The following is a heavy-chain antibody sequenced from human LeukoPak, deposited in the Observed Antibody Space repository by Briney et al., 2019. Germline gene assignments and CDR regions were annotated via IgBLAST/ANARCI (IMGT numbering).Heavy chain of an antibody. CDR3: ARELDYYDRSGYIDPRGWFDP. D-gene: IGHD3-22*01. CDR1: GGTFSSYA. Sequence: GASVKVSCKASGGTFSSYAISWVRQAPGQGLEWMGRIIPILGIANYAQKFQGRVTITADKSTSTAYMELSSLRSEDTAVYYCARELDYYDRSGYIDPRGWFDPWGEGTLVTVSS. CDR2: IIPILGIA. V-gene: IGHV1-69*04. J-gene: IGHJ5*02.